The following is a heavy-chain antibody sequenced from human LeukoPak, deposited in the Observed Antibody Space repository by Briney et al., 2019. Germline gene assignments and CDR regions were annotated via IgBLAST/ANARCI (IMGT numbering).Heavy chain of an antibody. CDR1: VFTFSSYA. CDR2: IAHHGSNK. D-gene: IGHD2-8*02. Sequence: TGGSLRLSCAASVFTFSSYAIHWVRQGPGKGLEWVAYIAHHGSNKYYADSVKGRFTISRDNSKRTLYLQMNSLRADDTAVYYCAKDGSWSCTDWGQGTLVTVSS. V-gene: IGHV3-30*02. CDR3: AKDGSWSCTD. J-gene: IGHJ4*02.